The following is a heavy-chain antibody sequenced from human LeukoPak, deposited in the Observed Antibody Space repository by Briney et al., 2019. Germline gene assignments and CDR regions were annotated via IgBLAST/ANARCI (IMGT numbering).Heavy chain of an antibody. D-gene: IGHD6-13*01. CDR2: MNPNSGNT. V-gene: IGHV1-8*01. J-gene: IGHJ6*02. CDR3: ARGGYSSSWYGKYYYYYGMDV. Sequence: ASVKVSCKASGYTFTSYDINWVRQAPGQGLEWMGWMNPNSGNTGYAQKFQGRVTMTRNTSISTAYMELSSLRSEDTAVYYCARGGYSSSWYGKYYYYYGMDVWGQGTTVTVSS. CDR1: GYTFTSYD.